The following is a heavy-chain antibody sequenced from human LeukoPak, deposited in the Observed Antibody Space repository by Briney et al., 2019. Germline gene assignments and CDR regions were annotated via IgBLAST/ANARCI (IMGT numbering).Heavy chain of an antibody. D-gene: IGHD6-13*01. Sequence: PGGSLRLSCAASGFTFDDYAMHWVRQAPGKGPEWVSGISWNSGSIGYADSVKGRFTISRDNAKNSLYLQMNSLRAEDTALYYCAKARGIAAQFDPWGQGTLVTVSS. J-gene: IGHJ5*02. V-gene: IGHV3-9*01. CDR1: GFTFDDYA. CDR2: ISWNSGSI. CDR3: AKARGIAAQFDP.